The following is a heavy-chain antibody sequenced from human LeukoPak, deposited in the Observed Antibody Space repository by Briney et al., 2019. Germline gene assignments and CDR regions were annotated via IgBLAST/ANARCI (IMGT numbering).Heavy chain of an antibody. CDR1: GFSFTAYS. Sequence: QSGGSLRLSCVASGFSFTAYSMNWVRQAPGRGLEWISYIGPGGDIYYADSVTGRFTVSRDIAKNSLYLQMNGLRVEDTAVYYCARRFDSWGQGTLVTVPS. CDR2: IGPGGDI. J-gene: IGHJ4*02. V-gene: IGHV3-48*01. CDR3: ARRFDS.